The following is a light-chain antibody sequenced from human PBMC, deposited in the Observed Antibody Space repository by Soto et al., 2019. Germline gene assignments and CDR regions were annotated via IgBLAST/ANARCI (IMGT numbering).Light chain of an antibody. V-gene: IGKV1-39*01. CDR3: QQSYGAPPENT. Sequence: DIQMTQSPSSLSASVGDRVTITCRATQNITNYLNWYQQKPGKAPMVLIYAGSSLQTGVPSRFSGSGSGTDFTLTISSLQPEDFATYYCQQSYGAPPENTFGQGTKLEI. J-gene: IGKJ2*01. CDR2: AGS. CDR1: QNITNY.